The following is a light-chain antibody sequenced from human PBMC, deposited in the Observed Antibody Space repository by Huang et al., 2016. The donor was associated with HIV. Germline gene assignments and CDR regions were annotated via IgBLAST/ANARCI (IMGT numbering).Light chain of an antibody. Sequence: IQMTQSPTSLSASVGDRVSLVCRASQSISTYLNWYQQKPGKAPKLLISSASTLHSGVPSRFSGSGSGTEFTLTIRGLQLDDFATYYCQQSYSALSSFGPGTRL. V-gene: IGKV1-39*01. J-gene: IGKJ5*01. CDR2: SAS. CDR1: QSISTY. CDR3: QQSYSALSS.